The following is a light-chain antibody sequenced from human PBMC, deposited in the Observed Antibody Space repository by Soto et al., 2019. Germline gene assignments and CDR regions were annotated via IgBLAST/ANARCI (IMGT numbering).Light chain of an antibody. J-gene: IGLJ3*02. Sequence: QSALTQPPSASGSPGQSVTISCTGTSSDVGGYNYVSWYQQQPGKAPKLMIYEVSKRPSGVPDRFSGSKSGNTASLTVSGLQAEDEADYYCSSYAGSNIGVFGGGTKLTVL. CDR1: SSDVGGYNY. V-gene: IGLV2-8*01. CDR2: EVS. CDR3: SSYAGSNIGV.